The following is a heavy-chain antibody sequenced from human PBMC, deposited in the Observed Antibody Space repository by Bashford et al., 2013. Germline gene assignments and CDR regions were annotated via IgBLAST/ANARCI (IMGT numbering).Heavy chain of an antibody. J-gene: IGHJ4*02. CDR3: TNLEPYYDFRTGSFTRFDF. CDR1: GGSISHYY. Sequence: SETLSLTCTVSGGSISHYYWSWIRQSPGKGLEWVGYIHYTGITNYSPSLKSRATISADTSRNQVSLRLTSVTAADTAVYYCTNLEPYYDFRTGSFTRFDFWGQGTLVTVSS. D-gene: IGHD3-3*01. V-gene: IGHV4-59*01. CDR2: IHYTGIT.